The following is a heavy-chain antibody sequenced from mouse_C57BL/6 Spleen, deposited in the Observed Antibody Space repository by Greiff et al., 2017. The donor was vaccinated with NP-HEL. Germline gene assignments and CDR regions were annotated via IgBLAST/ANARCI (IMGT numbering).Heavy chain of an antibody. CDR2: IYYSGTI. CDR1: GISITTGNYR. CDR3: AREGGTGTFDY. D-gene: IGHD4-1*01. J-gene: IGHJ2*01. V-gene: IGHV3-5*01. Sequence: EVKLLESGPGLVKPSQTVFLTCTVTGISITTGNYRWSWIRQFPGNKLEWIGYIYYSGTITYNPSLTSRTTITRDTPKTQFFLEMNSLTAEDTATYYCAREGGTGTFDYWGQGTTLTVSS.